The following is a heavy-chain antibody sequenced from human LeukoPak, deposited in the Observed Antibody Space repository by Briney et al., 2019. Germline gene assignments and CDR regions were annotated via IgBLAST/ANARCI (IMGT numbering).Heavy chain of an antibody. CDR3: ARLYSGIDY. CDR2: ISSSGSYI. J-gene: IGHJ4*02. Sequence: GGSLRLSCAASGFTFSSYSMNWVRQAPGKGLEWVSSISSSGSYIYYADSVKGRFTISRDNAKNSLYLQMNSLRAEDTAVYYCARLYSGIDYWGQGTLVTVSS. V-gene: IGHV3-21*01. D-gene: IGHD1-26*01. CDR1: GFTFSSYS.